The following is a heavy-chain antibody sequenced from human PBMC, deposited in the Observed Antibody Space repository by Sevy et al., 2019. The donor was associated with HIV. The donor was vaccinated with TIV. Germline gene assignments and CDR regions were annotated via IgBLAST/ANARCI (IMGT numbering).Heavy chain of an antibody. Sequence: GGSLRLSCEASGFSFSNYWMSWVHQAPGKGVEWVASIKKDGSEKYFVDSVKGRFTNSRDNAENSVYLQMNGLRDGDTALDYCARGHYALDVWGQGTTVTVSS. V-gene: IGHV3-7*01. CDR2: IKKDGSEK. CDR3: ARGHYALDV. CDR1: GFSFSNYW. J-gene: IGHJ6*02.